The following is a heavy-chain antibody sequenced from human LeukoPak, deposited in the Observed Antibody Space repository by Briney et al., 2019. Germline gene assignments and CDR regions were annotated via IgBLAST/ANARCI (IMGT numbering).Heavy chain of an antibody. CDR3: AGSYYDFWSGYYYGYYFDY. J-gene: IGHJ4*02. D-gene: IGHD3-3*01. Sequence: PSETLSLTCTVSGGSISSSSYYWGWIRQPPGKGLEWIGSICYSGSTYYNPSLKSRVTISVDTSKNQFSLKLSSVTAADTAVYYCAGSYYDFWSGYYYGYYFDYWGQGTLVTVSS. CDR1: GGSISSSSYY. V-gene: IGHV4-39*01. CDR2: ICYSGST.